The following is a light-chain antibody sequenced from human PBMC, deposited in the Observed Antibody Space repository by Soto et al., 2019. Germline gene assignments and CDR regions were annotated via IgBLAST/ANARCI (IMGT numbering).Light chain of an antibody. CDR3: SSYTTSSTRI. J-gene: IGLJ1*01. CDR2: EVS. V-gene: IGLV2-14*01. Sequence: QSALTQPASVSGSPGQSITISCTGTSSDVGGYNYVSWYQQHPGKAPKLMIYEVSNRPSGVSNRISGSKSGSTASLTISGLQAEDEADYYCSSYTTSSTRIFGTGTKVTVL. CDR1: SSDVGGYNY.